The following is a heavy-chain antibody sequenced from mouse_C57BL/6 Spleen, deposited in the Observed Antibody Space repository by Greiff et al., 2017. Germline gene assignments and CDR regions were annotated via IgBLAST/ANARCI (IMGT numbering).Heavy chain of an antibody. D-gene: IGHD2-5*01. CDR1: GFNIKDYY. V-gene: IGHV14-1*01. CDR3: TPSNYSNYIFAY. J-gene: IGHJ3*01. Sequence: EVQLQQSGAELVRPGASVKLSCTASGFNIKDYYMHWVKQRPEQGLEWIGRIDPEDGDTEYAPKFQGKATMTADTSSNTAYLQLSSLTSEDTAVYYCTPSNYSNYIFAYWGQGTLVTVSA. CDR2: IDPEDGDT.